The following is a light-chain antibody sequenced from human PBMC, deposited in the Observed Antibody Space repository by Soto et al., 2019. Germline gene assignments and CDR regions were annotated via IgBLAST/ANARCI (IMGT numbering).Light chain of an antibody. Sequence: ETLMTQSAATLSVSPVERVTLSCRASQSVNSDLAWYQQKPGQAPRLLIYGASTRVTGIPARFSGSGSGTDFTLAISSLQSEDFAIYYCQQYNNWPRTFGQGTKVEI. V-gene: IGKV3-15*01. J-gene: IGKJ1*01. CDR2: GAS. CDR3: QQYNNWPRT. CDR1: QSVNSD.